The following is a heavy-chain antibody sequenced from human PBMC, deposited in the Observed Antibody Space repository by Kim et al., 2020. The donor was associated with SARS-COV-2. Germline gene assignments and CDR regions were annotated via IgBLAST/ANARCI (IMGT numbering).Heavy chain of an antibody. CDR3: ARGRYSSSWYFDL. CDR1: GGSFSGYF. V-gene: IGHV4-34*01. Sequence: SETLSLTCAVYGGSFSGYFWSWIRQPPGKGLEWIGEINHSGSTNYNPSLKSRVTISVDTSKNQFSLKLSSVTAADTAVYYCARGRYSSSWYFDLWGRGTLVTVSS. D-gene: IGHD6-13*01. J-gene: IGHJ2*01. CDR2: INHSGST.